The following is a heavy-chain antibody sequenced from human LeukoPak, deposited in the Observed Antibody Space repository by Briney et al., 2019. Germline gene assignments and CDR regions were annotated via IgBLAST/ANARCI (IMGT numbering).Heavy chain of an antibody. CDR1: GFTFDDYG. CDR3: AKTYYYDSRGYWFDY. CDR2: INWNGGST. Sequence: GGSLRLSCAASGFTFDDYGMNWVRQAPGKGLEWVSGINWNGGSTGYADSVKGRFTISRDNAKNSLYLQMNSLRAEDTALYYCAKTYYYDSRGYWFDYWGQGTQVTVSS. D-gene: IGHD3-22*01. V-gene: IGHV3-20*04. J-gene: IGHJ4*02.